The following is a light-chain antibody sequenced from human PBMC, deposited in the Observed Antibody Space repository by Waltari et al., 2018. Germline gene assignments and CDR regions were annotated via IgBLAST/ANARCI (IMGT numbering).Light chain of an antibody. Sequence: EIVLTQSPATLSLSPGERAIVSCRASQSVSSYLAWYQQKPGQGPRLLIYDASIRATGIPARFSGSGYGTDFSLTISSLEPEDFAVYYCQQRSNWPPTFGQGTKVEIK. CDR1: QSVSSY. J-gene: IGKJ1*01. CDR2: DAS. V-gene: IGKV3-11*01. CDR3: QQRSNWPPT.